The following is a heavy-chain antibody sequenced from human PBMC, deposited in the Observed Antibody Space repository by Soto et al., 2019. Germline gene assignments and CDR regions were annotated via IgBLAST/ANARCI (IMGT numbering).Heavy chain of an antibody. D-gene: IGHD3-10*01. V-gene: IGHV1-18*01. CDR3: ARFNGSGTNCYMDV. Sequence: QVQLVQSGAELKKPGASAKVSCKASGYIFTSYGISWVRQAPGQGLEWMAWISVDSGNTNYAQNFQGRVTMTTDTSASTAHMELRSLRSDDTAVYYCARFNGSGTNCYMDVWGKGTTVIVSS. J-gene: IGHJ6*03. CDR2: ISVDSGNT. CDR1: GYIFTSYG.